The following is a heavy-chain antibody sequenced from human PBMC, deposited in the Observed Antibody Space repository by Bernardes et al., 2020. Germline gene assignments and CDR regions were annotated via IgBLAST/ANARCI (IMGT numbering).Heavy chain of an antibody. D-gene: IGHD6-6*01. Sequence: GGSLRLSCAASGFTFSGSAMHWVRQASGKGLEWVGRIRSKANSYATAYAASVKGRFTISRDDSKNTAYLQMNSLKTEDTAVYYCTREEQLVVTWFDPWGQGTLVTVSS. CDR2: IRSKANSYAT. V-gene: IGHV3-73*01. CDR1: GFTFSGSA. J-gene: IGHJ5*02. CDR3: TREEQLVVTWFDP.